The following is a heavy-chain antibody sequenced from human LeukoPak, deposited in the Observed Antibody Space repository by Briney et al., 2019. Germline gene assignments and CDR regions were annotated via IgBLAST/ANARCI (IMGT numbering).Heavy chain of an antibody. J-gene: IGHJ5*02. CDR3: AREGTSGTHLNWFDP. Sequence: SETLSLTCAVSGGSSRSGDYFWSWIRQPPGKGLEWIGHIHYSGNTYYNPSLKSRVSISVDTSKNQFSLKLSSVTAADTAVYYCAREGTSGTHLNWFDPWGQGTLVTVSS. V-gene: IGHV4-30-4*01. D-gene: IGHD1-1*01. CDR1: GGSSRSGDYF. CDR2: IHYSGNT.